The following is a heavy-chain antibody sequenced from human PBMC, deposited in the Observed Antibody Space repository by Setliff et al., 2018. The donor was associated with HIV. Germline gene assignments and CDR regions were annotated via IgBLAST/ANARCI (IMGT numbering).Heavy chain of an antibody. CDR3: ARDGRDRTTVTIYSLYGMDV. Sequence: LSLTCTVSGGSISNYFWSWIRQPAGKGLEWIGRIYTSGSTNYNPSLKSRVTMSVDTSKNQFSLKLSSVTAADTAVYYCARDGRDRTTVTIYSLYGMDVWGQGTTVTVSS. D-gene: IGHD4-17*01. CDR2: IYTSGST. CDR1: GGSISNYF. J-gene: IGHJ6*02. V-gene: IGHV4-4*07.